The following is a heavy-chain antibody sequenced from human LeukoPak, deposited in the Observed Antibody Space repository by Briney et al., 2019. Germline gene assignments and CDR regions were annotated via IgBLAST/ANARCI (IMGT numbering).Heavy chain of an antibody. D-gene: IGHD3-22*01. Sequence: PSETLSLTCTISGGFISSSSYYWGWIRQPPGKGLEWIGDIYYTGSTYYNASLKSRVSISIDTSNHHFSLKLSSVTAADTALYYCARRRYYDSTGYLDWGQGTLVTVSS. CDR1: GGFISSSSYY. J-gene: IGHJ1*01. V-gene: IGHV4-39*02. CDR3: ARRRYYDSTGYLD. CDR2: IYYTGST.